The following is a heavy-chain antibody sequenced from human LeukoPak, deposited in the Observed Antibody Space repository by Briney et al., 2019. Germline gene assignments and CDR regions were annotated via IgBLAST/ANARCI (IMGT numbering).Heavy chain of an antibody. V-gene: IGHV3-11*04. J-gene: IGHJ4*02. Sequence: GGSLRLSCAASGFTFSDYYMSWIRQAPGKGLEWVSYISSSGSTIYYADSVKGRFTISRDNAKNSLYLQINSLRAEDTAVYYCARDFTCGGDCYSYYFDYWGQGTLVTVSS. CDR3: ARDFTCGGDCYSYYFDY. D-gene: IGHD2-21*02. CDR1: GFTFSDYY. CDR2: ISSSGSTI.